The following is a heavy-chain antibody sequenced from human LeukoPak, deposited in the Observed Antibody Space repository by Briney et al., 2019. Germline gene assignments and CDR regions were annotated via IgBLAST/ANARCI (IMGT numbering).Heavy chain of an antibody. CDR3: ARHYYDSSGPAFDI. J-gene: IGHJ3*02. D-gene: IGHD3-22*01. CDR2: IYHSGST. CDR1: GYSISSGYY. Sequence: SETLPLTCAVSGYSISSGYYWGWIRQPPGEGLEWIGSIYHSGSTYYNPSLTSRVTISVEPSKNQFSLKLSSVTAADTAVYYCARHYYDSSGPAFDIWGQGTMVTVSS. V-gene: IGHV4-38-2*01.